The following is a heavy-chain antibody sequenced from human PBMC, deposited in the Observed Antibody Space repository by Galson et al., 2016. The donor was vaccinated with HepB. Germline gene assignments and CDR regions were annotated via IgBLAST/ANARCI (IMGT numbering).Heavy chain of an antibody. CDR2: IDPSDSYT. CDR1: GYSFSSYW. Sequence: QSGAEVKKPGESLRISCQGSGYSFSSYWISWVRRMPGKGLEWMGRIDPSDSYTNYSPSFKGHVTISSDKSISTAYLQWSSLKASDTAMYYCARQREYSYGDVAYWGQGTLVTVSS. V-gene: IGHV5-10-1*01. D-gene: IGHD5-18*01. CDR3: ARQREYSYGDVAY. J-gene: IGHJ4*02.